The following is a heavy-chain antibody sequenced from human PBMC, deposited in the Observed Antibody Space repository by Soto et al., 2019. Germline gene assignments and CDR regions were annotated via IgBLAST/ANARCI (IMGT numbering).Heavy chain of an antibody. D-gene: IGHD3-16*01. CDR2: IYWDDDK. CDR1: GFSLSTAGKS. V-gene: IGHV2-5*02. CDR3: AHSRGDGGYFPY. J-gene: IGHJ4*02. Sequence: QITLKESGPTLVKPTQTLTLTCTFSGFSLSTAGKSVAWIRQPPGKALEWLSVIYWDDDKRYSPSLKSRLTIAKDTSKNQVVLKMTNMDPLDTGTYYCAHSRGDGGYFPYWSQGTLVSVSS.